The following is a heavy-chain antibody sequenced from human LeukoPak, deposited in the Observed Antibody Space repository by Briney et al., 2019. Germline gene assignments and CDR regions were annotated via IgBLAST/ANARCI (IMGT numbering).Heavy chain of an antibody. V-gene: IGHV4-34*01. CDR2: INHSGST. Sequence: SETLFLTCAVYGGSFSGYYWSWIRQPPGKGLEWIGEINHSGSTNYNPSLKSRVTISVDTSKNQFSLKLSSVTAADTAVYYCARAGLYRKWIQLWLPYFDYWGQGTLVTVSS. D-gene: IGHD5-18*01. CDR1: GGSFSGYY. CDR3: ARAGLYRKWIQLWLPYFDY. J-gene: IGHJ4*02.